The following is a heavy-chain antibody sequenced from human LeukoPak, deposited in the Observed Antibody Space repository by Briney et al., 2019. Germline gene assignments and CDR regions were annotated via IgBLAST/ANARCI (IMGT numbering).Heavy chain of an antibody. J-gene: IGHJ4*02. CDR1: GLMFNNYA. V-gene: IGHV3-23*01. CDR2: ISISGVDT. CDR3: AKGVSSTWYYFDS. D-gene: IGHD6-13*01. Sequence: GGSLRLSCAASGLMFNNYAMGWVRQAPGKGLEWVSGISISGVDTYYADSVKGRFTISRDNSKSTLYLQMDSLRAEDTAIYYCAKGVSSTWYYFDSWGQGTLVTVSS.